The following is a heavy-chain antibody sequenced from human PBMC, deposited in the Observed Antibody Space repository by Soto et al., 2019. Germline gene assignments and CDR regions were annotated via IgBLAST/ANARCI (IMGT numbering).Heavy chain of an antibody. V-gene: IGHV4-30-2*01. CDR3: ASMGGLEVDY. CDR1: GGSISSGGYS. D-gene: IGHD3-16*01. J-gene: IGHJ4*02. CDR2: IYHSGST. Sequence: QLQLQESGSGLVKPSQTLSLTCAVSGGSISSGGYSWSWIRQPPGKGLEWIGYIYHSGSTYYNPSLRXXVXRXXDRSKNQFSPKLSSVPAADTAVYYCASMGGLEVDYWGQGTLVTVSS.